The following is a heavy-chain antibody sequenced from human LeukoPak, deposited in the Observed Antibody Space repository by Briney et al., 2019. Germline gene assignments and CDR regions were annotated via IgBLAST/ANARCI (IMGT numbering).Heavy chain of an antibody. CDR2: INPNSGGT. CDR3: ARGRITIFGVVILAASPDY. D-gene: IGHD3-3*01. Sequence: ASVKVSCKASGYTFTGYYMHWVREAPGQGLEWMGRINPNSGGTNYAQKFQGRVTMTRDTSISTAYMELSRLRSDDTAVYYCARGRITIFGVVILAASPDYWGQGTLVTVSS. J-gene: IGHJ4*02. CDR1: GYTFTGYY. V-gene: IGHV1-2*06.